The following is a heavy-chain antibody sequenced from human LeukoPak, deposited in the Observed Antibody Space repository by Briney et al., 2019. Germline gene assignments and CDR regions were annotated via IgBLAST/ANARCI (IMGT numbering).Heavy chain of an antibody. D-gene: IGHD3-22*01. J-gene: IGHJ4*02. Sequence: GGSLRLSCTVSGFTVSSNSMSWVRQAPGKGLEWVSFIYSGGSTHYSDSVKGRFTISRDNSKNTLYLQMNSLRAEDTAVYYCARRAGDYSHPYDYWGQGTLVTVSS. CDR1: GFTVSSNS. CDR3: ARRAGDYSHPYDY. V-gene: IGHV3-53*01. CDR2: IYSGGST.